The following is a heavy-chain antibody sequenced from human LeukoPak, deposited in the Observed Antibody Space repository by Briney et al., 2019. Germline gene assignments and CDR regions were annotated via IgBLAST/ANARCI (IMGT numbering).Heavy chain of an antibody. Sequence: ASVKVSCKASGYTFPSYFMHWVRQAPGQGLEWMGIINPTGGSTTYAQKFQGRVTMTRDTSTSTVYMELSSLRSDDTAVYYCARSSSGYYGYYFDYWGQGTLVTVSS. CDR2: INPTGGST. J-gene: IGHJ4*02. V-gene: IGHV1-46*01. CDR1: GYTFPSYF. D-gene: IGHD3-22*01. CDR3: ARSSSGYYGYYFDY.